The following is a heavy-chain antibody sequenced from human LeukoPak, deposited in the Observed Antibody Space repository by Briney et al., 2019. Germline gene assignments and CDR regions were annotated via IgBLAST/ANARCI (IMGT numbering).Heavy chain of an antibody. CDR2: ISSSSSYI. CDR3: ARQRGSH. CDR1: GFTFSSYS. Sequence: GGSLRLSCAASGFTFSSYSMNWVRRAPGKGLEWVSSISSSSSYIYYADSVKGRFTISTDTAKNSLYLQMNSLRVEDTAVYYCARQRGSHWGQGTLVTVSS. D-gene: IGHD5-12*01. J-gene: IGHJ4*02. V-gene: IGHV3-21*01.